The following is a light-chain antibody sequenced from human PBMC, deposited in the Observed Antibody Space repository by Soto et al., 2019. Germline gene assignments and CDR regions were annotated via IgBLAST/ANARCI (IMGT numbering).Light chain of an antibody. CDR1: SSNIGSNS. Sequence: QSVLTQPPSASVTPGQRVTISCSGSSSNIGSNSVHWYQQLPGTAPKLLMYSSNQRPSGVPDRFSGSKSGTSASLAISGLQSEDEADYYCAAWDDSLNGVVFGGGTKLTVL. CDR3: AAWDDSLNGVV. V-gene: IGLV1-44*01. CDR2: SSN. J-gene: IGLJ2*01.